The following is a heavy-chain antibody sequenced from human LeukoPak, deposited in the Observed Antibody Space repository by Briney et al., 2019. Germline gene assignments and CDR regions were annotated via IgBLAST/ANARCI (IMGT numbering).Heavy chain of an antibody. J-gene: IGHJ4*02. CDR3: ARDYDFWSGHDPGLDY. Sequence: GGSLRLSCAASGFTFSSYGMHWVRQAPGKGLEWVAVISYDGSNKYYADSVKGRFTISRDNSKNTLYLQMNSLRAEDTAVYYCARDYDFWSGHDPGLDYWGQGTLVTVSS. CDR2: ISYDGSNK. D-gene: IGHD3-3*01. CDR1: GFTFSSYG. V-gene: IGHV3-30*03.